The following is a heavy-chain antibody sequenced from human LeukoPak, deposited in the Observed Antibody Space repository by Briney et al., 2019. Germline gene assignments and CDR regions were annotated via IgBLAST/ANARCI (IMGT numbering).Heavy chain of an antibody. Sequence: GGSLRLSWAASGFTFSSYAMSWGRQVPGKGLEWVSVISGSGDNTYYADSVKGRFTISRDNSKNMLYLQMNSLRAEDTAVYYCAKWKYSNSGIDDYWGQGTLVTVSS. J-gene: IGHJ4*02. CDR3: AKWKYSNSGIDDY. D-gene: IGHD6-6*01. CDR1: GFTFSSYA. CDR2: ISGSGDNT. V-gene: IGHV3-23*01.